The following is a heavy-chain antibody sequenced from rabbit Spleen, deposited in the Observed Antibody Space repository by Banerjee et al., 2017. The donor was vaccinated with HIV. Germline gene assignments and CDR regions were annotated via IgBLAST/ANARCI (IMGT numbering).Heavy chain of an antibody. J-gene: IGHJ3*01. CDR2: IYIDNGIT. V-gene: IGHV1S45*01. Sequence: QEQLEESGGDLVKPEGSLTLTCTASGFTISSSYWICWVRQAPGKGLEWIGCIYIDNGITNYASWAKGRFTISKTSSTTVTLQMTSLTAADTATYFCARVGGVGVYGYATLWGQGTLVTVS. CDR3: ARVGGVGVYGYATL. CDR1: GFTISSSYW. D-gene: IGHD6-1*01.